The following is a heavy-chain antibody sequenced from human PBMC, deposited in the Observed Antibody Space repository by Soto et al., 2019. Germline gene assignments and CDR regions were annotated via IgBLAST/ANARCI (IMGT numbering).Heavy chain of an antibody. CDR3: AKDRMIVVVKYFQH. V-gene: IGHV3-23*01. D-gene: IGHD3-22*01. Sequence: GGSLRLSCAASGFTFSSYAMSWVRQAPGKGLEWVSAISGSGGSTYYADSVKGRFTISRDNSKNTLYLQMNSLRVEDTAVYYCAKDRMIVVVKYFQHWGQGTLVTVSS. CDR1: GFTFSSYA. CDR2: ISGSGGST. J-gene: IGHJ1*01.